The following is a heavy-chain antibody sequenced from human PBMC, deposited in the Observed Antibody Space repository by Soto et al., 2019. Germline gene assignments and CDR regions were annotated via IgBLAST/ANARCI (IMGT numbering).Heavy chain of an antibody. CDR1: GYTFTIYA. D-gene: IGHD6-19*01. CDR2: INAGNGNT. CDR3: ARTAGYSSGWPIQH. Sequence: GASVKVSCKASGYTFTIYAMHWVRQAPGQRLEWMGWINAGNGNTKYSQKFQGRVTITRDTSASTAYMELSSLRSEDTAVYYCARTAGYSSGWPIQHWGQGIRVTVSS. V-gene: IGHV1-3*01. J-gene: IGHJ1*01.